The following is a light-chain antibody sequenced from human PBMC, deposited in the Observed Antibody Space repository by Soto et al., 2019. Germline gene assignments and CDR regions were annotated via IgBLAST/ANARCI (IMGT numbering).Light chain of an antibody. CDR3: QQYYTTPLT. Sequence: DIVLTHSPDSLSVSLGERATINCKASRSLFSVSNNKNYLTWYQQKPGQPPTLLVYWASSREFGVPDRFSGSGSGTDFTLTISSLQADDVAVYYCQQYYTTPLTFGGGTKVDIK. CDR1: RSLFSVSNNKNY. J-gene: IGKJ4*01. CDR2: WAS. V-gene: IGKV4-1*01.